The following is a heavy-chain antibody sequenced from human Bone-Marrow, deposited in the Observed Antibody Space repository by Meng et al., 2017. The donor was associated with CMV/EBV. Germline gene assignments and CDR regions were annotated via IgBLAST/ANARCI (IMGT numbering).Heavy chain of an antibody. Sequence: QVQLVQSGAEVKKPGASVMVSCKGSGYTFTSYDINWVRQATGQGLEWMGWMNPNSGNTGYAQKFQGRVTMTRNTSISTAYMELSSLRSEDTAVYYCASGVETYGSGSYGYWGQGTLVTVSS. CDR1: GYTFTSYD. J-gene: IGHJ4*02. CDR2: MNPNSGNT. D-gene: IGHD3-10*01. V-gene: IGHV1-8*01. CDR3: ASGVETYGSGSYGY.